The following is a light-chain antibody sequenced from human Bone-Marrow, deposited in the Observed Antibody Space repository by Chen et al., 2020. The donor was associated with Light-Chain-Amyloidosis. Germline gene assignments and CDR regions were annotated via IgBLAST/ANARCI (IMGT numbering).Light chain of an antibody. CDR1: SGSIAGNY. V-gene: IGLV6-57*01. J-gene: IGLJ3*02. CDR3: QSYDTSVRV. CDR2: EDN. Sequence: FMLTQPRAVSESPGKTVTISCTRSSGSIAGNYVQWSQQRPGRCPTTVIFEDNLRPPGVPDRFSGSIDTSSNSASLSISGLKPEDEADYYCQSYDTSVRVFGGGTRLTVL.